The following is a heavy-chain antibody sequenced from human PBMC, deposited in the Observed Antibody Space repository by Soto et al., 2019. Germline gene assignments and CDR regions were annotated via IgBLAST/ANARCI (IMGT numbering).Heavy chain of an antibody. CDR2: ISWNSGSI. V-gene: IGHV3-9*01. J-gene: IGHJ4*02. CDR3: AKAYSGSGGPFDY. CDR1: GFRFEDYA. D-gene: IGHD6-6*01. Sequence: GGSLRLSCAASGFRFEDYAMHWVRQAPGKGLEWVSGISWNSGSIGYADSVKGRFTISRDNAKNPLYLQMNSLRPEDTALYYCAKAYSGSGGPFDYWGQGILVTVSS.